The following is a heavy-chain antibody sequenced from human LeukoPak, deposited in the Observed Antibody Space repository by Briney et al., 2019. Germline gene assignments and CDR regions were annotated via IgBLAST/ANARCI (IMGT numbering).Heavy chain of an antibody. CDR2: IYYSGST. D-gene: IGHD6-13*01. CDR1: GGSISSSSYY. CDR3: ARDQYSSSWYVDY. J-gene: IGHJ4*02. Sequence: SETLSLTCTVSGGSISSSSYYWGWIRQPPGKGLEWIGSIYYSGSTYYNPSLKSRATISVDRSKNQFSLKLSSVTAADTAVYYCARDQYSSSWYVDYWGQGTLVTVSS. V-gene: IGHV4-39*07.